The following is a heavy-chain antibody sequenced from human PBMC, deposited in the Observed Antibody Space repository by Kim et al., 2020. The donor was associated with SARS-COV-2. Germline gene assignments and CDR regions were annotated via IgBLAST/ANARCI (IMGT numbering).Heavy chain of an antibody. V-gene: IGHV5-51*01. J-gene: IGHJ4*02. Sequence: GESLKISCKGSGYSFTSYWIGWVRQMPGKGLEWMGIIYPGDSDTRYSPSFQGQVTISADKSISTAYLQWSSLKASDTAMYYCARGPAKDRYFDWSRYSPHFDYWGQGTLGTVSS. CDR3: ARGPAKDRYFDWSRYSPHFDY. D-gene: IGHD3-9*01. CDR1: GYSFTSYW. CDR2: IYPGDSDT.